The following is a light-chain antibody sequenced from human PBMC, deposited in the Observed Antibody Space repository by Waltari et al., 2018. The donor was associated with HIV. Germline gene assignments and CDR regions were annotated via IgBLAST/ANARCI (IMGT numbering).Light chain of an antibody. J-gene: IGLJ3*02. CDR1: SANRRACFV. Sequence: QSVVTQPPSEPGGPAHRLTISCSGRSANRRACFVVLSYQQLPGTAPKVIIYDNNKRPSGVPDRFSGSKSGTSASLAITGLQAEDEAEYYCQSYDTSLSAVVFGGGTTLTVL. V-gene: IGLV1-40*01. CDR3: QSYDTSLSAVV. CDR2: DNN.